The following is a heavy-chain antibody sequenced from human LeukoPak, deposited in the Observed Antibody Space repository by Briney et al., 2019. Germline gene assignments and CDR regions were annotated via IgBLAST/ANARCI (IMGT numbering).Heavy chain of an antibody. J-gene: IGHJ4*02. CDR1: GFTFSGHW. CDR2: INQGGSDK. CDR3: TRDRSRAEDD. V-gene: IGHV3-7*01. D-gene: IGHD1-14*01. Sequence: RPGGSLRLSCAASGFTFSGHWMSWVRPAPGKGLEWVANINQGGSDKYYVDSVKGRFTISRDNANNLLYLQMNSLRGEDTAVYYCTRDRSRAEDDWGQGTLVTVSS.